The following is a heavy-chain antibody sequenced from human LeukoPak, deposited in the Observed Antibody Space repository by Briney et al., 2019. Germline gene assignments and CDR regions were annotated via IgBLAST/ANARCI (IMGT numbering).Heavy chain of an antibody. D-gene: IGHD6-19*01. Sequence: ASVKVSCKASGYTFTGYYMHWVRQAPGQGLEWMGWINPNSGGTNYAQEFQGRVTMTRDTSISTAYMELSRLRSDDTAVYYCARSVGLAGYYFDYWGQGTLVTVSS. V-gene: IGHV1-2*02. CDR2: INPNSGGT. CDR3: ARSVGLAGYYFDY. CDR1: GYTFTGYY. J-gene: IGHJ4*02.